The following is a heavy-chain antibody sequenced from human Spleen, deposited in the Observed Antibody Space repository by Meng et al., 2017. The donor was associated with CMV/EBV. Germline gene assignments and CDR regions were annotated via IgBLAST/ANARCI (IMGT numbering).Heavy chain of an antibody. D-gene: IGHD3-16*01. CDR1: GVIFSDYY. Sequence: GGSLRLSCAASGVIFSDYYMSWIRQTPGKGLEWVSYISGSGRTRYYTYSVKGRFSISRDNAKNSLYLQMYRLRDENTAVYYCARDRDYVHPPDCWGQGTLVTVSS. V-gene: IGHV3-11*01. J-gene: IGHJ4*02. CDR3: ARDRDYVHPPDC. CDR2: ISGSGRTR.